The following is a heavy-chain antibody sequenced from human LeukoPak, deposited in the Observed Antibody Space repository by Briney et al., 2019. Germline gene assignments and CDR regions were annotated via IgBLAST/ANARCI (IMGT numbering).Heavy chain of an antibody. CDR1: GGSISSYY. CDR2: IYYSGST. CDR3: ARETRNYYDSSGYYCFDY. V-gene: IGHV4-59*12. Sequence: PSETLSLTCTVSGGSISSYYWSWIRQPPGKGLEWIGYIYYSGSTNYNPSLRSRVTISVDTSKNQFALKLSSVTAADTAVYYCARETRNYYDSSGYYCFDYWGQGTLVTVSS. D-gene: IGHD3-22*01. J-gene: IGHJ4*02.